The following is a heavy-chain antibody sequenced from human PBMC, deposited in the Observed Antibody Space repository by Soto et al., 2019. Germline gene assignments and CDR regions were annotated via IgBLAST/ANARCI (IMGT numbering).Heavy chain of an antibody. CDR1: GYSFTTYW. J-gene: IGHJ5*02. D-gene: IGHD5-12*01. CDR3: GRVRVDKAEGWFDP. Sequence: GESLKISCKGPGYSFTTYWITWVRQVPGKGLEWMGRIDPSDSYANYSPSFQGHVTMSADKSISTAYLQWSSLKASDTAMYYCGRVRVDKAEGWFDPWGQGTLVTVS. V-gene: IGHV5-10-1*01. CDR2: IDPSDSYA.